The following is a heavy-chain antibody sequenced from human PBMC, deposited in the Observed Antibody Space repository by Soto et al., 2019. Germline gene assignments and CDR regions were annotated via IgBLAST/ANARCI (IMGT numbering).Heavy chain of an antibody. CDR1: GFTFSSYA. Sequence: EVQLLESGGGLVQPGGSLRLSCAASGFTFSSYAMSWVRQAPGKGLEWVSSISGSGGSAYYADSVKGRFTISRDTSKNSLYLQMKSVRAEDTAVYYCAKERSEVAARSALNYWGQGTLVTVSA. J-gene: IGHJ4*02. V-gene: IGHV3-23*01. D-gene: IGHD2-15*01. CDR2: ISGSGGSA. CDR3: AKERSEVAARSALNY.